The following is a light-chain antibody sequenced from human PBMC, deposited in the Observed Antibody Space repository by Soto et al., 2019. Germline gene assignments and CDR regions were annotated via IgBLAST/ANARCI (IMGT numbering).Light chain of an antibody. CDR1: QSVSSN. V-gene: IGKV3-15*01. J-gene: IGKJ1*01. CDR3: QQYNNWRGT. CDR2: GAS. Sequence: EIVMTQSPATLSVSPGERATLSCRASQSVSSNLAWYQQKPGQAPRLLIYGASTRATGIPARFSGSRSGTDFTLTISSLPSEDFAVYYCQQYNNWRGTFGQGPKVEIK.